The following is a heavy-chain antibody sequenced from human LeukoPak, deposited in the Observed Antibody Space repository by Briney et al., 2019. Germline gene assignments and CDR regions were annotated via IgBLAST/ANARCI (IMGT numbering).Heavy chain of an antibody. CDR2: VFYSGST. Sequence: SQTLSLTCTVYGASLTTYYWSWIRQPPGKALEWIGYVFYSGSTNYNPSLNGRVTISVDGSNSQFALKLRSVTAADTAVYYCARSPLGSCTGGSCLYYFDYWGQGTLVTVSS. D-gene: IGHD2-15*01. CDR1: GASLTTYY. J-gene: IGHJ4*02. V-gene: IGHV4-59*08. CDR3: ARSPLGSCTGGSCLYYFDY.